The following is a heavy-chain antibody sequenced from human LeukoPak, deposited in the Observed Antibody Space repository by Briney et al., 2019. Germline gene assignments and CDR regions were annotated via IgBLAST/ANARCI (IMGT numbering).Heavy chain of an antibody. CDR2: ISSNGGST. J-gene: IGHJ4*02. CDR3: ASGTLTELDY. V-gene: IGHV3-64*01. CDR1: GFTFSSYS. D-gene: IGHD4-11*01. Sequence: GGSLRLSCAASGFTFSSYSMHWVRQDPGKGLEHVSAISSNGGSTYYANSMKGRFTISRDNSKNTLFLQMGSLRAEDMAVYYCASGTLTELDYWGQGTLVTVSS.